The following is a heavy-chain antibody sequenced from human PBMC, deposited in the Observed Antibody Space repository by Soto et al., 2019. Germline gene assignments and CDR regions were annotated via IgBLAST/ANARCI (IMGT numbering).Heavy chain of an antibody. D-gene: IGHD6-25*01. CDR2: ISYDGSNK. J-gene: IGHJ4*01. CDR1: GFTFSSYA. V-gene: IGHV3-30-3*01. CDR3: ARDRRPIAAPMTIVDY. Sequence: PGGSLRLSCAASGFTFSSYAMHWVRQAPGKGLEWVAVISYDGSNKYYADSVKGRFTISRDNSKNTLYLQMNSLRAEDTAVYYCARDRRPIAAPMTIVDYWGHGTLVTVSS.